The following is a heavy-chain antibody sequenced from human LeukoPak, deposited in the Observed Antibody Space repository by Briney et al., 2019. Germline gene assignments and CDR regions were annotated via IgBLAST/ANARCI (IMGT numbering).Heavy chain of an antibody. J-gene: IGHJ5*02. CDR3: ARRSVVGHCSITSCSEAWWFDP. D-gene: IGHD2-2*03. CDR2: IYPGDSDT. V-gene: IGHV5-51*01. Sequence: PGESLKISCKGSGYSFTSYWIGWVRQMPGKGLEWMGIIYPGDSDTRYSPSFQGQVTISADKSISTAYLQWSSLKASDTAMYYCARRSVVGHCSITSCSEAWWFDPWGQGTLVTVSS. CDR1: GYSFTSYW.